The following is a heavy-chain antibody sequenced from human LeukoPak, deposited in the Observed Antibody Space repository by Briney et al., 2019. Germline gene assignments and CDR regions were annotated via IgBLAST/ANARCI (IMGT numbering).Heavy chain of an antibody. Sequence: GGSLRLSCAASGFAFSSYWMDWVRQAPGRGLEWVSAISGNGGYTWYADSMKGRFTISRDNSKNTLYLQMSSLRAEDTAVYYCAKEPIAAAGSFDYWGQGTLVTVSS. V-gene: IGHV3-23*01. D-gene: IGHD6-25*01. J-gene: IGHJ4*02. CDR3: AKEPIAAAGSFDY. CDR1: GFAFSSYW. CDR2: ISGNGGYT.